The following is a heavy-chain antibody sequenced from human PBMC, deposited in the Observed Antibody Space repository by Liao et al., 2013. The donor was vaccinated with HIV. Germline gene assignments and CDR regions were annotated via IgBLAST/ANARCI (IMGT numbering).Heavy chain of an antibody. V-gene: IGHV4-39*07. D-gene: IGHD3-3*02. CDR2: IYNSGST. J-gene: IGHJ3*02. CDR3: ATRVSISGVSIPHALDI. CDR1: GGSISTSSNY. Sequence: QLQLQESGPGLVKPSETLSLTCSVSGGSISTSSNYWGWIRQPPGKGLEWIGSIYNSGSTYYNPSLKSRVTMSIDTSKNQFSPKLSSVTAADTAVYYCATRVSISGVSIPHALDIWGQGTMVTVSS.